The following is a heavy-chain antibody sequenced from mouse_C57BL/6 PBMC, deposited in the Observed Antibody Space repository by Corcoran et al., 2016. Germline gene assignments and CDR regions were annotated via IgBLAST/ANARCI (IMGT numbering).Heavy chain of an antibody. V-gene: IGHV1-26*01. CDR1: GYTFTDYY. D-gene: IGHD2-2*01. CDR2: INPNNGGT. Sequence: EVQLQQSGPELVKPGASVKISCKASGYTFTDYYMNWVKQSHGKSLEWIGDINPNNGGTSYNQKFKGKATLTVDKSSSTAYMELRSLTSEDSAVYYCARKGLIYYGYSWFAYWGQGTLVTVSA. CDR3: ARKGLIYYGYSWFAY. J-gene: IGHJ3*01.